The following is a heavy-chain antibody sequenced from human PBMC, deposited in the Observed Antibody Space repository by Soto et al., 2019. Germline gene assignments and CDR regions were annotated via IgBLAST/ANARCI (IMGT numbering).Heavy chain of an antibody. V-gene: IGHV3-23*01. CDR3: AKGYKGYCSSTSCYGGYSDYYMDV. D-gene: IGHD2-2*01. Sequence: PGGSLRLSCAASGFTFSSYAMSWVRQAPGKGLEWVSAISGSGGSTYYADSVKGRFTISRDNSKNTLYLQMNSLRAEDTAAYYCAKGYKGYCSSTSCYGGYSDYYMDVWGKGTTVTVSS. CDR2: ISGSGGST. CDR1: GFTFSSYA. J-gene: IGHJ6*03.